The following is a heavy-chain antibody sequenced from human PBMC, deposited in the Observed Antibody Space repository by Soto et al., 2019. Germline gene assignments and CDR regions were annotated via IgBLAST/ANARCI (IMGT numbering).Heavy chain of an antibody. CDR3: ARSADPSVFDY. V-gene: IGHV4-31*03. CDR1: GGSISSGGYY. Sequence: QVQLQESGPGLVKPSQTLSLTCTVSGGSISSGGYYWSWIRQHPGKGLEWIGYIYYSGCTYYNPSLMSRVTISVDTSKNQFSLKLSSVTAADTAVYYCARSADPSVFDYWGQGTLVTVSS. J-gene: IGHJ4*02. CDR2: IYYSGCT.